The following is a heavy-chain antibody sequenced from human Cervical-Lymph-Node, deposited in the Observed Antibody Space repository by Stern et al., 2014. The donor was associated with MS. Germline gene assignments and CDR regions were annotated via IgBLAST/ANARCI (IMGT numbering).Heavy chain of an antibody. CDR1: GGSISSGGYY. CDR3: ARTLYGTNNFDY. J-gene: IGHJ4*02. D-gene: IGHD4/OR15-4a*01. CDR2: IYHSGNT. Sequence: QVQLQESGPGLVKPSQTLSLTCTVSGGSISSGGYYWNWIRQHPGKGLEWIGYIYHSGNTYFNPSLKSRVTISVDTSKNQFSLKLNFVTAADTAVYYCARTLYGTNNFDYWGQGTLVTVSS. V-gene: IGHV4-31*03.